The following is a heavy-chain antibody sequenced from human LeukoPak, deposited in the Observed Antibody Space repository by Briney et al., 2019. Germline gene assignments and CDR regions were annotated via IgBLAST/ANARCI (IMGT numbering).Heavy chain of an antibody. Sequence: GGSLRLSCAASGFTFSSYAMHWVRQAPGKGLEWVAVISYDGSNKYYADSVKGRFTISRDNSKNTLYLQMNNLRAEDTAVYYCAREYSRSGRYFDYWGQGTLVTVSS. V-gene: IGHV3-30-3*01. CDR2: ISYDGSNK. J-gene: IGHJ4*02. CDR1: GFTFSSYA. CDR3: AREYSRSGRYFDY. D-gene: IGHD2-15*01.